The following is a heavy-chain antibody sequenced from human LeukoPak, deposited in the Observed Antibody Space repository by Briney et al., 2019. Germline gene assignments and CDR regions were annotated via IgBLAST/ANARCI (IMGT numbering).Heavy chain of an antibody. CDR3: ARGDSSWSYFDY. CDR1: GGSISSYY. D-gene: IGHD6-13*01. J-gene: IGHJ4*02. V-gene: IGHV4-4*07. Sequence: SETLSLTCTASGGSISSYYWSWIRQPAGKGLEWIGRIYTSGSTNYNPSLKSRVTMSVDTSKNQFSLKLSSVTAADTAVYYCARGDSSWSYFDYWGQGTLVTVSS. CDR2: IYTSGST.